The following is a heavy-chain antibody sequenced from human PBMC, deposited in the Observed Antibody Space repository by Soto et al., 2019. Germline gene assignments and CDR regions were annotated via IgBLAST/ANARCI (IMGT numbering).Heavy chain of an antibody. CDR1: GFTFSSYA. CDR2: ISGSGGSR. Sequence: GGSLRLSCAASGFTFSSYAMNWVRQAPGKGLEWVSIISGSGGSRYCADSVKGRFTISRDNSQNTLYLQMNSLRAEDTALYFCAKDWDSENTGRGYFDFWGQGTPVTVSS. V-gene: IGHV3-23*01. J-gene: IGHJ4*02. CDR3: AKDWDSENTGRGYFDF. D-gene: IGHD1-26*01.